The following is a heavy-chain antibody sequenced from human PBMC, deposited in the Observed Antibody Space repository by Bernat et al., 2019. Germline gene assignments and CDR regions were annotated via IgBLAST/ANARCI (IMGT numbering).Heavy chain of an antibody. J-gene: IGHJ4*02. CDR2: IWYDGSNK. V-gene: IGHV3-33*01. D-gene: IGHD5-18*01. Sequence: QVQLVESGGGVVQPGRSLRLSCAASGFTFSSYGMHWVRQAPGKGLEWVAVIWYDGSNKYYADSVKGRVTISRDNSKNTLYLQMNSLRAEDTAVYYCARDGGYSYGTEFSDYWGQGTLVTVSS. CDR1: GFTFSSYG. CDR3: ARDGGYSYGTEFSDY.